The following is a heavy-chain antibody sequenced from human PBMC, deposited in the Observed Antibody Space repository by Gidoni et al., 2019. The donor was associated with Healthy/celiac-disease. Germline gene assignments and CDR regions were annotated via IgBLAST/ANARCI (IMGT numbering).Heavy chain of an antibody. J-gene: IGHJ3*02. Sequence: QVQLQESGPGLVKPSETLSLTCAVSGYSISSGYYWGWIRQPPGKGLEWIGSIYHSGSTYYNPSLKSRVTISVDTSKNQFSLKLSSVTAADTAVYYCARDQADSSSWYPFGAFDIWGQGTMVTVSS. CDR1: GYSISSGYY. V-gene: IGHV4-38-2*02. D-gene: IGHD6-13*01. CDR2: IYHSGST. CDR3: ARDQADSSSWYPFGAFDI.